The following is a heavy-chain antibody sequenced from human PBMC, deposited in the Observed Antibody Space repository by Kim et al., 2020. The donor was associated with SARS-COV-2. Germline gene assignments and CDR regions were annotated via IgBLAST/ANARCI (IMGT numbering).Heavy chain of an antibody. J-gene: IGHJ6*02. Sequence: ASVKVSCKASGYTFTSYGISWVRQAPGQGLEWMGWISAYNGNTIYAQKLQGTVTMTTDTSTSTAYMELRSLRSDDTAVYYCARQVCGGDCYSWEYYYGMDVWGQGTTVTVSS. CDR3: ARQVCGGDCYSWEYYYGMDV. CDR2: ISAYNGNT. D-gene: IGHD2-21*02. CDR1: GYTFTSYG. V-gene: IGHV1-18*04.